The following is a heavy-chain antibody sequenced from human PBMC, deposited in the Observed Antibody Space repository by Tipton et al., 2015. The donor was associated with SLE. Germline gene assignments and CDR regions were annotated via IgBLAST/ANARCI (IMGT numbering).Heavy chain of an antibody. V-gene: IGHV4-39*01. J-gene: IGHJ4*02. CDR2: ISYSGTT. D-gene: IGHD3-9*01. CDR3: ASAEYYDILTGHFDY. CDR1: GGSISESSNY. Sequence: TLSLTCTVSGGSISESSNYWGWIRQPPGKGLEWIGNISYSGTTSYSPSLKNRVTISVDTSKNRFSLKLTSVTAADTAVYYCASAEYYDILTGHFDYWGQGTLVTVSS.